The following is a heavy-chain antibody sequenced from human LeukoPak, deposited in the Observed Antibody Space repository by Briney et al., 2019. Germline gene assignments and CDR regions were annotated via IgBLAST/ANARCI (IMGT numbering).Heavy chain of an antibody. CDR2: ISYDGNNE. V-gene: IGHV3-30-3*01. J-gene: IGHJ4*02. CDR1: GFTFSGYA. CDR3: ARPFHKFFDY. D-gene: IGHD3-3*02. Sequence: GRSLRLSCAASGFTFSGYAMHWVRQAPGKGLEWVAVISYDGNNEYYADSVKGRFTISRDNSKNTLYLQMNSLRTEDTAVYYCARPFHKFFDYWGQGTLVTVSS.